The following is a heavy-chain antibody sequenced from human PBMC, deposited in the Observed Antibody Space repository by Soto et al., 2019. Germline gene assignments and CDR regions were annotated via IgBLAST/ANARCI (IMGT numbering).Heavy chain of an antibody. CDR3: ARHHTDSGYDFDY. Sequence: QLQLQESGPGLVKPSETLSLTCTVSGGSISSSSYYWGWIRQPPGKGLEWIGSIYYSGSTYYNPSLRSRVTLSVDTSKNQFSLKLSSVTAADTAVYYCARHHTDSGYDFDYWGQGTLVTVSS. V-gene: IGHV4-39*01. J-gene: IGHJ4*02. D-gene: IGHD5-12*01. CDR2: IYYSGST. CDR1: GGSISSSSYY.